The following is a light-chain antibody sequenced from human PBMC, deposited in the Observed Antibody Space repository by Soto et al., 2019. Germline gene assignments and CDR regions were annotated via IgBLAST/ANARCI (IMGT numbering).Light chain of an antibody. V-gene: IGLV2-23*03. CDR3: CSYAGSSTFVV. Sequence: QSVLTQPASVSGSPGQSITISCTGTSSDVGSYNLVSWYQQHPGKAPKLMIYEGSKRPSGVSNRFSGSKSGNTASLTISGIQAEDEADYYCCSYAGSSTFVVFGGGPKLTVL. CDR2: EGS. J-gene: IGLJ2*01. CDR1: SSDVGSYNL.